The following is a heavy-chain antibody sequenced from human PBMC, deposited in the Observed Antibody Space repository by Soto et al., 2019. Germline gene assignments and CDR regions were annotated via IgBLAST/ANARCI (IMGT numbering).Heavy chain of an antibody. J-gene: IGHJ6*02. V-gene: IGHV3-23*01. D-gene: IGHD5-12*01. Sequence: GGSLRLSCAASGFTFSSYAMSWVRQAPGKGLEWVSAISGSGGSTYYADSVKGRFTISRDNSKNTLYLQMNSLRAEDTAVYYCAKARGYSGSDYLSQQDYYYHGMDVWGQGTTVTVSS. CDR1: GFTFSSYA. CDR2: ISGSGGST. CDR3: AKARGYSGSDYLSQQDYYYHGMDV.